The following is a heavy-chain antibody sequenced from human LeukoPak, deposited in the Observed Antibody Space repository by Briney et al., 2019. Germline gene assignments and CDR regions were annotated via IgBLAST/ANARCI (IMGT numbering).Heavy chain of an antibody. Sequence: GGSLRLSCAASGFTFSSYSMNWVRQAPGKGLEWVSSISSSSSYIYYADSVKGRFTISRDNAKNSLYLQMNSLGAEDTAVYYCARAGLYYYDSSGYYPNDYWGQGTLVTVSS. CDR1: GFTFSSYS. D-gene: IGHD3-22*01. CDR2: ISSSSSYI. CDR3: ARAGLYYYDSSGYYPNDY. V-gene: IGHV3-21*01. J-gene: IGHJ4*02.